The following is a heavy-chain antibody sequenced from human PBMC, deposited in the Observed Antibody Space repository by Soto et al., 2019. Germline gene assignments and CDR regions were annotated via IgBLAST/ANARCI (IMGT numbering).Heavy chain of an antibody. J-gene: IGHJ6*02. V-gene: IGHV3-7*05. CDR3: ARPVRVSQEDV. Sequence: EVQLVESGGGLVQPGGSLRLSCEASGFTFSAYWMGWVRQAPGTGLQWVATIKTDGSEKYYVDSVTGRFTISRDNDKNSLYLHLNTLRAEDSGVYSCARPVRVSQEDVWGQGTTVTVSS. D-gene: IGHD2-8*01. CDR1: GFTFSAYW. CDR2: IKTDGSEK.